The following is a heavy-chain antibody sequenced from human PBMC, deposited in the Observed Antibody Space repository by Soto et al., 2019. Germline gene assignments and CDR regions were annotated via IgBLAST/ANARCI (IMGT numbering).Heavy chain of an antibody. J-gene: IGHJ6*02. CDR3: ARDPGFCSSNSCYRESYYYGMDV. CDR2: IYYSGST. Sequence: PSEALSLTCTVSGGSISSGGYYWSWIRQHPGKGLEWIGYIYYSGSTYYNPSLKSRVTISVDTSKNQFSLKLSSVTAADTAVYYCARDPGFCSSNSCYRESYYYGMDVWGQGTTVTVSS. D-gene: IGHD2-2*02. CDR1: GGSISSGGYY. V-gene: IGHV4-31*03.